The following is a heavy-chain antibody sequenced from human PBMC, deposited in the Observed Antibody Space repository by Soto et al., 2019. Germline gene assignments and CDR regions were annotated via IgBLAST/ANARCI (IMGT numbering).Heavy chain of an antibody. D-gene: IGHD2-15*01. V-gene: IGHV4-31*03. CDR1: GSSISSGGYY. Sequence: QVQLQESGPGLVKPSQTLSLTCTVSGSSISSGGYYWSWIRQHPGKGLEWIGCTYYRGSTYYNPSLKSRLITSVDTSKNGFSLKLSSVTAADTAVYYCARLGFGGNPYYFGYWGQGILVTVSS. CDR2: TYYRGST. J-gene: IGHJ4*02. CDR3: ARLGFGGNPYYFGY.